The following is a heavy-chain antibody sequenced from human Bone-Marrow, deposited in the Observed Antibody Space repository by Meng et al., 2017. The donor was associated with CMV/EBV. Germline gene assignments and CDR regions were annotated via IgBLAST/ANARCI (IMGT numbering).Heavy chain of an antibody. CDR1: GYTFTGYY. Sequence: ASVKVSCKASGYTFTGYYMHWVRQAPGQGLEWMGWINPNSGGTNYAQKFQGRVTMTRDTSISTAYMELSRLRSDDTAVYYCARGEWIQLWSYQEYYFDYWGQGTRVTGSS. J-gene: IGHJ4*02. CDR2: INPNSGGT. CDR3: ARGEWIQLWSYQEYYFDY. D-gene: IGHD5-18*01. V-gene: IGHV1-2*02.